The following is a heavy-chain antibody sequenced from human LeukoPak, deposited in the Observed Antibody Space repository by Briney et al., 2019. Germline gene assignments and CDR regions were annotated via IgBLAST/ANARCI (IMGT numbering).Heavy chain of an antibody. V-gene: IGHV4-39*02. J-gene: IGHJ4*02. CDR1: GGSISSSSYF. D-gene: IGHD6-19*01. CDR3: AREGSGWPFDY. CDR2: IYYSGSS. Sequence: SETLSLTCTVSGGSISSSSYFWGWIRQPPEKGLEWIGSIYYSGSSYYNPSLKSRVTISVDTSKNQFSLRLNSVTAADTAVYYCAREGSGWPFDYWGQGTLVTVSS.